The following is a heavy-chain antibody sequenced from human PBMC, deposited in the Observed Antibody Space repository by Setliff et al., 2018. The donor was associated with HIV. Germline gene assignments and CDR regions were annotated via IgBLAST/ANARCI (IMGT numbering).Heavy chain of an antibody. J-gene: IGHJ4*02. CDR1: GGSVSSVNYY. Sequence: SETLSLTCSVSGGSVSSVNYYWSWIRQPPGKGLEWIGYIHYTGSTTYNSSLKSRVTISVDTSKNQFSLELSSVTAADTAVYYCARGGGQGALVTVSS. CDR2: IHYTGST. V-gene: IGHV4-61*01. CDR3: ARG.